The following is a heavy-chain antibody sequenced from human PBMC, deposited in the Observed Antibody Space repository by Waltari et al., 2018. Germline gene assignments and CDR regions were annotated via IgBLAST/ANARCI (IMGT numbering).Heavy chain of an antibody. D-gene: IGHD2-21*02. CDR1: GFTFSSYG. J-gene: IGHJ4*02. CDR2: IRYDGSNK. CDR3: AKDENPRGNSLGY. Sequence: QVQLVESGGGVVQPGGSLRLSCAASGFTFSSYGMHWVRQAPGKGLEWVAFIRYDGSNKYYADSVKGRFTISRDNSKNPLYLQMNSLRAEDTAVYYCAKDENPRGNSLGYWGQGTLVTVSS. V-gene: IGHV3-30*02.